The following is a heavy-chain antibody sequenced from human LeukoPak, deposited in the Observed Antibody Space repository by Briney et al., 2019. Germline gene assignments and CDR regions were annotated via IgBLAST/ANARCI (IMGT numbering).Heavy chain of an antibody. CDR3: ARFRGAHHFDY. CDR1: GFTFSSYW. J-gene: IGHJ4*02. D-gene: IGHD3-10*01. Sequence: GGSLRLSCAASGFTFSSYWMSWVRQAPGKGLEWVANIKQDGSEKYYVDSVKGRFTISRDNAKNSLYLQMNSLRAEDTAVYYCARFRGAHHFDYWGQGTLVTVSA. CDR2: IKQDGSEK. V-gene: IGHV3-7*01.